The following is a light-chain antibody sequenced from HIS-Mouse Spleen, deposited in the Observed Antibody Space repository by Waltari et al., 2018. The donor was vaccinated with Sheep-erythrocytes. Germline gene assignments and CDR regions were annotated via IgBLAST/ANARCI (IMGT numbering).Light chain of an antibody. J-gene: IGLJ1*01. CDR3: AAWDDSLNGYV. CDR2: YDD. CDR1: SPNPGNNA. V-gene: IGLV1-36*01. Sequence: QSVLTHPPRVSEPPRQRVTTPCSGPSPNPGNNAETWYQQLPGKAPKLLIYYDDLLPSGVSDRFSGSKSGTSASLAISGLQSEDEADYYCAAWDDSLNGYVFGTGTKVTVL.